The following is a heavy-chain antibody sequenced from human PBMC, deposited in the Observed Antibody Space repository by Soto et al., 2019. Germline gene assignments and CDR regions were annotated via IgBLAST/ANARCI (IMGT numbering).Heavy chain of an antibody. CDR1: GGSISSSSYY. CDR3: ASRGSSSWYGY. D-gene: IGHD6-13*01. J-gene: IGHJ4*02. V-gene: IGHV4-39*01. CDR2: IYYSGST. Sequence: QLQLQESGPGLVKPSETLSLTCTVSGGSISSSSYYWGWIRQPPGKGLEWIGSIYYSGSTYYNPSLQSRVTISVDTSKNQFSLKLSSVTAADTAVYYCASRGSSSWYGYWGQGTLVTVSS.